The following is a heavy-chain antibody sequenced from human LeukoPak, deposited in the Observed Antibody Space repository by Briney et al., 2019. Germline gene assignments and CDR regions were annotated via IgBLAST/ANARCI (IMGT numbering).Heavy chain of an antibody. CDR3: VRLSVVSPHRYFDL. D-gene: IGHD4-23*01. CDR1: GGSISGYI. J-gene: IGHJ2*01. V-gene: IGHV4-59*08. CDR2: IYHTGGT. Sequence: SETLSLTCTVSGGSISGYIWSWVRQPPGKGLEGIAYIYHTGGTNYNPSLKSRVTISVDTSKNQFSLRLTSVTAADTAVYHCVRLSVVSPHRYFDLWGRGTLVTVSS.